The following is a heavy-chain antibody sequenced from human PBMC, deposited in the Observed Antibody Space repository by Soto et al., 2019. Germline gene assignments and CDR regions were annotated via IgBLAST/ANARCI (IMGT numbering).Heavy chain of an antibody. CDR1: GFTFSSYE. J-gene: IGHJ4*02. CDR3: AKDLIAATGTPSYYFDS. V-gene: IGHV3-48*03. D-gene: IGHD6-13*01. CDR2: ISSSGSTI. Sequence: EVQLVESGGGLVQPGGSLRLSCAASGFTFSSYEMNWVRQAPGKGLEWVSYISSSGSTIYYADSVKGRFTISRDNPRNTLYLQMNSLRLEDTAVYFCAKDLIAATGTPSYYFDSWGQGTLVTVSS.